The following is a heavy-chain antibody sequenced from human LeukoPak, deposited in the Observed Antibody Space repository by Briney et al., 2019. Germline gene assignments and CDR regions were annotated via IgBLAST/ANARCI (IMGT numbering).Heavy chain of an antibody. J-gene: IGHJ4*02. Sequence: PSETLSLTCSVSRGSITGHYWSWVRQPPGKGPERLGYVHSSGTTSYNPSLKSRVTISADTSKNQFSLKMTSLTTADTGVYYCAALGDNNSWNNFWGQGTLVTVSS. CDR3: AALGDNNSWNNF. V-gene: IGHV4-59*11. D-gene: IGHD1/OR15-1a*01. CDR1: RGSITGHY. CDR2: VHSSGTT.